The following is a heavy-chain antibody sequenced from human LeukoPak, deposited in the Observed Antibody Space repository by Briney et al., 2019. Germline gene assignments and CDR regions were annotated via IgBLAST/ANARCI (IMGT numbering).Heavy chain of an antibody. CDR2: INPDSGGT. Sequence: ASVKVSCKGSGYTFTGYYMHWERQAPGQGLEWMGWINPDSGGTNYAQKFQGRVTMTRDTSISTAYMELSRLRSDDTAVYYCATEAAAGDDAFDIWGQGTMVTVSS. V-gene: IGHV1-2*02. J-gene: IGHJ3*02. D-gene: IGHD6-13*01. CDR3: ATEAAAGDDAFDI. CDR1: GYTFTGYY.